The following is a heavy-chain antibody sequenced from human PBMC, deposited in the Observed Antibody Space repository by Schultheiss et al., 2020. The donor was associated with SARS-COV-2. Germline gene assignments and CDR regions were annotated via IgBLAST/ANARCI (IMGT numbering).Heavy chain of an antibody. Sequence: GESLKISCTASGFTFGDYAMSWFRQAPGKGLEWVGFIRSKAYGGTTEYAASVKGRFTISRDDSKSIAYLQMNSLRAEDTAVYYCATNDGDCFSTSCYPKYFDYWGQGTLVTVSS. V-gene: IGHV3-49*03. CDR1: GFTFGDYA. CDR3: ATNDGDCFSTSCYPKYFDY. CDR2: IRSKAYGGTT. J-gene: IGHJ4*02. D-gene: IGHD2-2*01.